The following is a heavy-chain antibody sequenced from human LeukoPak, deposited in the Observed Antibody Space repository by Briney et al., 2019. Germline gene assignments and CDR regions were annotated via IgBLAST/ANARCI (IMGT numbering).Heavy chain of an antibody. V-gene: IGHV4-59*01. Sequence: SETLSLTCTVSGGSIRTYYWSWLRQPPGKGLEWIGNVYYSGNTNYNPSLKSRVTISVDTSKNQFSLKLDSVTAADTAMYYCLRGSSYYVIWGQGTLVTVSS. CDR3: LRGSSYYVI. CDR1: GGSIRTYY. CDR2: VYYSGNT. D-gene: IGHD3-3*01. J-gene: IGHJ4*02.